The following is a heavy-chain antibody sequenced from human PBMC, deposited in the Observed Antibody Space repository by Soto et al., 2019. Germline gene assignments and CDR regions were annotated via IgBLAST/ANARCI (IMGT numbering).Heavy chain of an antibody. J-gene: IGHJ4*02. D-gene: IGHD2-2*01. Sequence: AAVKVSCKVSGYTLTELSMHWVRQAPGKGLEWMGGFDPEDGETIYAQKFQGRVTMTEDTSTDTAYMELSSLRSDDTAIYYCARDVYCSSTICYLGRSGCDYWGQGPLVTVSS. CDR3: ARDVYCSSTICYLGRSGCDY. CDR2: FDPEDGET. CDR1: GYTLTELS. V-gene: IGHV1-24*01.